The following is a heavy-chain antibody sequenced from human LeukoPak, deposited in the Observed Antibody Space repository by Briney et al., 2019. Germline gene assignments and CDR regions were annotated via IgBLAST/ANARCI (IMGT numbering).Heavy chain of an antibody. D-gene: IGHD6-19*01. V-gene: IGHV3-7*01. J-gene: IGHJ4*02. CDR3: ASGYYSGWYIPYY. Sequence: PGGSLRLSCAASGFTFSTSWMIWVRQAEAWGLSWVANIKEDGSEKYYVDSVKGRFTISRDNAKNSLYLQMNSLRAEDTAVYYCASGYYSGWYIPYYWGQGTLVTVSS. CDR1: GFTFSTSW. CDR2: IKEDGSEK.